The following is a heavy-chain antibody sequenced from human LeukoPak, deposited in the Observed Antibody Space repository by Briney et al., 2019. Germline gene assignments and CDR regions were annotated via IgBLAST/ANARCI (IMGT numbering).Heavy chain of an antibody. CDR2: ISGSGGST. CDR3: ARSYYYDSSGYYHPHYFDY. Sequence: GGSLRLSCAASGFTFSSYAMSWVRQAPGKGLEWVSAISGSGGSTYYADSVKGRFTISRDNSKNTLYLQMNSLRAEDTAVYYCARSYYYDSSGYYHPHYFDYWGQGTLVTVSS. J-gene: IGHJ4*02. D-gene: IGHD3-22*01. CDR1: GFTFSSYA. V-gene: IGHV3-23*01.